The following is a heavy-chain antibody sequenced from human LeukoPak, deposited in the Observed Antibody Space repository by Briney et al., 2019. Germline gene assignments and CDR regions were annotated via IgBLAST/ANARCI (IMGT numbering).Heavy chain of an antibody. CDR1: GVSMSAFQ. V-gene: IGHV4-4*09. J-gene: IGHJ4*02. Sequence: PSETLSLTCTVSGVSMSAFQWSWVRQSPEKGLEWIGCVNTKGETNYNPSLKSRVITSVDISKSQFSLRLTSVTAADTAVYYDHWGQGALVTVSS. CDR3: H. CDR2: VNTKGET.